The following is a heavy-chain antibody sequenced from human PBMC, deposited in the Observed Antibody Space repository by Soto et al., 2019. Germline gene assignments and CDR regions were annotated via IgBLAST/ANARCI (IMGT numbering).Heavy chain of an antibody. CDR1: GESFSGYY. V-gene: IGHV4-34*01. CDR3: ARGNLPRLMIVVVNTYNWFDP. D-gene: IGHD3-22*01. CDR2: INPSGST. J-gene: IGHJ5*02. Sequence: QVQLQQWGAGLLKPSETLSLTCAVSGESFSGYYWSWIRQPPGKGLEWIGEINPSGSTNYNPSLKSRVTISVDTSENQFSLKLSSVTAADTAVYYCARGNLPRLMIVVVNTYNWFDPLGQGTLVTVSS.